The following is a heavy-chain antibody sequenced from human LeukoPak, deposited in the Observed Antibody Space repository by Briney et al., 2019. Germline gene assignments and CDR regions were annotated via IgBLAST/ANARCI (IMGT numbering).Heavy chain of an antibody. Sequence: PSETLSLTCAVYGGSFSGYYWSWIRQPPGKGLEWIGEINHSGSTNYNPSLKSRVTISVDTSKNQFSLKLSSVTAADTAVYYCASPTMIGGYWGQGTLVTVSS. CDR3: ASPTMIGGY. CDR2: INHSGST. CDR1: GGSFSGYY. D-gene: IGHD3-22*01. J-gene: IGHJ4*02. V-gene: IGHV4-34*01.